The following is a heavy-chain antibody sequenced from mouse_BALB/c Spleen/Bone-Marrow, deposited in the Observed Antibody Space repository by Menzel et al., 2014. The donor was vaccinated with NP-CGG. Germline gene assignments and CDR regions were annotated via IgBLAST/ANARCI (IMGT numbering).Heavy chain of an antibody. J-gene: IGHJ2*01. CDR1: GFNIKDTY. CDR3: ARYRLGTYFDY. CDR2: TDPANGNT. D-gene: IGHD1-2*01. Sequence: EVQRVESGAELVKPGASVKLSCTASGFNIKDTYMHWVKQRPEQGLEWIGRTDPANGNTKYDPKFQGKATITADTSSNTAYMQLSSLTSEGTAVYYCARYRLGTYFDYWGQGTTLTVSS. V-gene: IGHV14-3*02.